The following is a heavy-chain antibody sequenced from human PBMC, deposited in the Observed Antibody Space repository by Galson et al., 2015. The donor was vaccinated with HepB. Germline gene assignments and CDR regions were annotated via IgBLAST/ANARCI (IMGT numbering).Heavy chain of an antibody. J-gene: IGHJ4*02. D-gene: IGHD6-19*01. CDR1: GFTFSSYS. Sequence: SLRLSCAASGFTFSSYSMNWVRQAPGKGLEWVSSISSSSSYIYYADSVKGRFTISRDNAKNSLYLQMNSLRAEDTAVYYCARGPRSSGWYCFDYWDQGTLSTVSS. CDR3: ARGPRSSGWYCFDY. CDR2: ISSSSSYI. V-gene: IGHV3-21*01.